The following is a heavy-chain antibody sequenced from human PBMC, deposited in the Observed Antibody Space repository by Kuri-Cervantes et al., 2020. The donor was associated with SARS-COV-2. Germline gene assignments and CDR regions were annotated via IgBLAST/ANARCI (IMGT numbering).Heavy chain of an antibody. Sequence: GESLKISCKGSGYSFTSYWIGWVRQMPGKGLEWMGIIYPGDSDTRYSPSFQGQVTISADTSIDTAYLHFNSLRASDAAIYYCARRAGGFQFWGQGNPVTVAS. J-gene: IGHJ4*02. CDR1: GYSFTSYW. V-gene: IGHV5-51*01. CDR2: IYPGDSDT. CDR3: ARRAGGFQF. D-gene: IGHD1-1*01.